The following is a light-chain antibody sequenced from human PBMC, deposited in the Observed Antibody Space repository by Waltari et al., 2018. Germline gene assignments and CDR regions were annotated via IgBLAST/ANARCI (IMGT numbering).Light chain of an antibody. CDR3: CSYAGSSYV. CDR1: SSDVGGYND. CDR2: DVS. J-gene: IGLJ1*01. Sequence: QCALTQPRPVSGAPGQSVTISCTGTSSDVGGYNDVSWYQQHPGKAPKLRICDVSKRPSGVPARCSGSDAGTTSSLTISGHQAEDEADYYCCSYAGSSYVFGTGPKATGL. V-gene: IGLV2-11*01.